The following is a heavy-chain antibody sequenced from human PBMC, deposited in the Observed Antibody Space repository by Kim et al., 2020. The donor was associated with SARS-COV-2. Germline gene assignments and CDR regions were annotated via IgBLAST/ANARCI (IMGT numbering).Heavy chain of an antibody. D-gene: IGHD3-3*01. CDR3: ARDLVLRSYYGMDV. V-gene: IGHV3-33*01. Sequence: YADSVKRRFTISRDNSKSTLYLQMNSLRAEDTAVYYCARDLVLRSYYGMDVWGQGTTVTVSS. J-gene: IGHJ6*02.